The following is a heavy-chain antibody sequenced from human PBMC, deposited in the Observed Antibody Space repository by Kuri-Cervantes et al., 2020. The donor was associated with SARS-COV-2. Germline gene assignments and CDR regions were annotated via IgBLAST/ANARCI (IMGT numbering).Heavy chain of an antibody. CDR2: INHSGST. CDR3: ARFRRDIVVVPAAILYYYYYGMDV. V-gene: IGHV4-34*01. D-gene: IGHD2-2*02. CDR1: GGSFSGYY. Sequence: SQTLSLTCAVYGGSFSGYYWSWIRQPPGKGLEWIGEINHSGSTNYNPSLKSRVTISVDTSKNQFSLKLSSVTAADTAVYYCARFRRDIVVVPAAILYYYYYGMDVWGQGTTVTVSS. J-gene: IGHJ6*02.